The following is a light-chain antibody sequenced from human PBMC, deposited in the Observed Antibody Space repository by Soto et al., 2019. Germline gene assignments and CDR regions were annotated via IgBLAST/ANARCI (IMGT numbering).Light chain of an antibody. V-gene: IGKV1-39*01. CDR1: QSISSY. Sequence: DIQLTPSPSSLSASVGDRVTITCLASQSISSYLNWYQQKPGKAPKLLIYTTSSLHSGVPSRFSGSGSGTEFTLTISSLQPEDFATYYCQQHGQWPITFGQGTRLEIK. CDR3: QQHGQWPIT. CDR2: TTS. J-gene: IGKJ5*01.